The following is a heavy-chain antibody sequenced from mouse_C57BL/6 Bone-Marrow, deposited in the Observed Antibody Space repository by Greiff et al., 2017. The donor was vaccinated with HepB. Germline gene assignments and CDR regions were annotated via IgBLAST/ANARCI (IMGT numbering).Heavy chain of an antibody. V-gene: IGHV5-16*01. CDR2: INYDGSST. CDR3: ARDIGWDVGMDY. Sequence: EVHLVESEGGLVQPGSSMKLSCTASGFTFSDYYMAWVRQVPEKGLEWVANINYDGSSTYYLDSLKSRFIISRDNAKNILYLQMSSLKSEDTATYYCARDIGWDVGMDYWGQGTSVTVSS. CDR1: GFTFSDYY. D-gene: IGHD4-1*01. J-gene: IGHJ4*01.